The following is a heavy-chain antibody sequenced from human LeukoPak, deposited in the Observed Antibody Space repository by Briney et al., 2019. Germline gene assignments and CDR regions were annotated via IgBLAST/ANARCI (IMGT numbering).Heavy chain of an antibody. J-gene: IGHJ6*02. V-gene: IGHV1-2*02. Sequence: ASVKVSCKASGYTFTGYYMHWVRQAPGQGLEWMGWINPNSSGTNYAQKFQGRVTMTRDTSIRTAYMELSRLRYDETAVYYWARIGSGSYFHYYYYGMDVWGQGTTVTVSS. CDR3: ARIGSGSYFHYYYYGMDV. D-gene: IGHD3-10*01. CDR1: GYTFTGYY. CDR2: INPNSSGT.